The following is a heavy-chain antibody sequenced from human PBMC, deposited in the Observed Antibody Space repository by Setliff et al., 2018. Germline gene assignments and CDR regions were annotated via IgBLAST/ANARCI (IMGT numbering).Heavy chain of an antibody. D-gene: IGHD3-22*01. V-gene: IGHV4-34*01. J-gene: IGHJ4*02. Sequence: SETLSLTCAVYGGSFSGYYWSWIRQPPGKGLEWIGEINHTGSTNYSPSLKSRVTISVDTSKNQFSLKLTSVTAADTAVYYCARGADYHDTSGYSHWGQGTLVTVSS. CDR2: INHTGST. CDR3: ARGADYHDTSGYSH. CDR1: GGSFSGYY.